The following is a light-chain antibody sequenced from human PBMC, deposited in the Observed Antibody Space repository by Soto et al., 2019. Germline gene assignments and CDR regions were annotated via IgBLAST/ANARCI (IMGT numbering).Light chain of an antibody. CDR3: SSYTSTSPVV. Sequence: QSVLTQPASVSGSPGQSITISCTGTSSDVGGYNYVSRYQQHPDKAPKLMIFEVSNRPSGVSNRFSGSKSGNTASLTISGLQAEDEADYYCSSYTSTSPVVFGGGTKLTVL. CDR1: SSDVGGYNY. V-gene: IGLV2-14*01. CDR2: EVS. J-gene: IGLJ2*01.